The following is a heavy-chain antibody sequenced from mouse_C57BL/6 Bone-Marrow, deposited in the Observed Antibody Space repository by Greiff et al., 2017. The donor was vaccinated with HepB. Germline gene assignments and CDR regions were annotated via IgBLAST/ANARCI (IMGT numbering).Heavy chain of an antibody. J-gene: IGHJ2*01. V-gene: IGHV3-6*01. CDR2: ISYDGSN. Sequence: ESGPGLVKPSQSLSLTCSVTGYSITSGYYWNWIRQFPGNKLEWMGYISYDGSNKYNPSLKNRISITRDTSKNQFFLKLNSVTTEDTATYYCAKGLPYYCDYWGQGTTLTVSS. D-gene: IGHD2-2*01. CDR3: AKGLPYYCDY. CDR1: GYSITSGYY.